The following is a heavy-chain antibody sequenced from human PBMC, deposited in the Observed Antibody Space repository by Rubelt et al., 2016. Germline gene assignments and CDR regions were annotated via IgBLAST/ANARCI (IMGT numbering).Heavy chain of an antibody. CDR3: ARGGAAAADDIDAFDI. Sequence: QVQLVQSGAEVKKPGSSVKVSCKASGGTFSSYAISWVRQAPGQGLEWMGGIIPIFGTANYAQKFQGRVTITADESTSTAYMELSSLRSEDTAVYYCARGGAAAADDIDAFDIWGQGTMVTVSS. CDR1: GGTFSSYA. V-gene: IGHV1-69*01. D-gene: IGHD6-13*01. J-gene: IGHJ3*02. CDR2: IIPIFGTA.